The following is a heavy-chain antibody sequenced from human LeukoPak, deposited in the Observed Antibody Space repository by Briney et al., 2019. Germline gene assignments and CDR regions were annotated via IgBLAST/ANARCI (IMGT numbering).Heavy chain of an antibody. CDR3: ATVFDF. Sequence: GGSLRLSCAVSGFTLSSNWMHWVRQVPGKGLEWVSRIDDVGSGTSYADSVEGRFTISRDDAKNTVYPQMNSLRAEDTAVYYCATVFDFWGQGTLVTVST. D-gene: IGHD2-21*02. CDR1: GFTLSSNW. V-gene: IGHV3-74*01. J-gene: IGHJ5*01. CDR2: IDDVGSGT.